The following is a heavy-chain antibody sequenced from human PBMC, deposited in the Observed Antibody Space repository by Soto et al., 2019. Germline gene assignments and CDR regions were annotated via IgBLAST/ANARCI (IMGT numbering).Heavy chain of an antibody. CDR2: ISYDGSNK. CDR1: GFTFSSYA. CDR3: AIDFYYDSSGYYYFPRGAFDI. V-gene: IGHV3-30-3*01. D-gene: IGHD3-22*01. Sequence: PGGSLRLSCAASGFTFSSYAMHWVRQAPGKGLEWVAVISYDGSNKYYADSVKGRFTISRDNSKNTLYLQMNSLRAEDTAVFYCAIDFYYDSSGYYYFPRGAFDIWGQGTMVTVSS. J-gene: IGHJ3*02.